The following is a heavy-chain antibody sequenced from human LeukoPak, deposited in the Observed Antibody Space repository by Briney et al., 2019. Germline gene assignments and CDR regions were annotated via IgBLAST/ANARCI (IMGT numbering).Heavy chain of an antibody. Sequence: SETLSLTCTLSGGSISIYRWSWIRQPAGKGLEWMGRIDTSGNTNYNPSLNGRVTMSVDTSKTQFSLKLSSVTAADTAVYYCARTRRRGYSYGYNYFDYWGQGTLVTVSS. CDR3: ARTRRRGYSYGYNYFDY. V-gene: IGHV4-4*07. CDR1: GGSISIYR. J-gene: IGHJ4*02. D-gene: IGHD5-18*01. CDR2: IDTSGNT.